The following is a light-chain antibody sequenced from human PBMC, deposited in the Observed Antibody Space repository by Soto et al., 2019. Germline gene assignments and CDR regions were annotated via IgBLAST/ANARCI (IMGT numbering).Light chain of an antibody. CDR2: GAS. V-gene: IGKV3D-15*01. Sequence: EIVMTQSPATMSVSPGERATLSCRASQSVSSNLAWYQQKPGQAPRLLIYGASTRATGIPDRFSGSGSGTDFTLTISRLEPEDFALYYCQQYHTSPLTFGQGTKGDIK. CDR1: QSVSSN. J-gene: IGKJ1*01. CDR3: QQYHTSPLT.